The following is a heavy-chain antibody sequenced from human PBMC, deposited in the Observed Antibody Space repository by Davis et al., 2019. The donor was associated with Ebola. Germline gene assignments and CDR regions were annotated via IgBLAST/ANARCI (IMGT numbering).Heavy chain of an antibody. J-gene: IGHJ5*02. CDR1: GGTFTSYA. CDR2: IIPILGIA. Sequence: SVKVSCKASGGTFTSYAISWVRQAPGQGLEWMGRIIPILGIANYAQKFQGRVTITADKSTSTAYMELSSLRSEDTAVYYCARSGVGSGYYYEYNWFDPWGQGTLVTVSS. V-gene: IGHV1-69*04. D-gene: IGHD3-22*01. CDR3: ARSGVGSGYYYEYNWFDP.